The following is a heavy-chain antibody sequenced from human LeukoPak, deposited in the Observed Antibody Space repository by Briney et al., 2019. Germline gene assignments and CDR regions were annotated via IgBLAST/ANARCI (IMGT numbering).Heavy chain of an antibody. CDR2: IYYSGTI. CDR3: ARHDYYGSLNWFDP. J-gene: IGHJ5*02. Sequence: SETLSLTCIVSGGSLNSPNYYWGWIRQPPGKGLEWIGTIYYSGTIYYNPSLKSRLTISVDTSKNQFSLKLTSVTAADTAVYYCARHDYYGSLNWFDPWGQGTLITVSS. CDR1: GGSLNSPNYY. D-gene: IGHD3-10*01. V-gene: IGHV4-39*01.